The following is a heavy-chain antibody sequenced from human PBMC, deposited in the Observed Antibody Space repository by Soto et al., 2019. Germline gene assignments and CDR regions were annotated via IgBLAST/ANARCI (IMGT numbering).Heavy chain of an antibody. CDR2: ISGSGGST. J-gene: IGHJ4*02. D-gene: IGHD1-26*01. CDR3: AKGSRGWELLILDY. V-gene: IGHV3-23*01. Sequence: GGSLRLSCAASGFTFSSYAMSWVRQAPGKGLEWVSAISGSGGSTYYADSVKGRFTISRDNSKNTLYLQMNSLRAEDTAVYYCAKGSRGWELLILDYWGQGTLVTVSS. CDR1: GFTFSSYA.